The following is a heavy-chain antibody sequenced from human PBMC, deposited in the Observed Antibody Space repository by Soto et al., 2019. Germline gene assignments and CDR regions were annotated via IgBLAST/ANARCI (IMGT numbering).Heavy chain of an antibody. CDR1: GGSVRSGNYY. CDR3: ASVKVENQRGGLGP. J-gene: IGHJ5*02. CDR2: VYFSGST. D-gene: IGHD3-10*01. V-gene: IGHV4-61*01. Sequence: SETLPLTCSVSGGSVRSGNYYWSWIRQPPGKGLEWIGYVYFSGSTNYNPSLKSRVSISADMSKNQISLKLTSVTAADTAIYFCASVKVENQRGGLGPWGQGPLVTVSS.